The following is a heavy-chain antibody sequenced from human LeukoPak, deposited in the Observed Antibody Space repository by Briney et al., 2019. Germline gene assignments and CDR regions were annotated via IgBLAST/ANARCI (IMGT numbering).Heavy chain of an antibody. V-gene: IGHV3-48*01. CDR1: GFAFSSYS. D-gene: IGHD1-26*01. Sequence: GGSLRLSCAASGFAFSSYSMNWVRQAPGKGLEWVSYISYSSSTIYYADSVKGRFTISRDNSKNTLYLQMNSLRAEDTAVYYCAKPPGGWGQGTLVTVSS. CDR2: ISYSSSTI. J-gene: IGHJ4*02. CDR3: AKPPGG.